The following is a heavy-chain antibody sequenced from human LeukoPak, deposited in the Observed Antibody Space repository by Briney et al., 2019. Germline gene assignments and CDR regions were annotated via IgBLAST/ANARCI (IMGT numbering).Heavy chain of an antibody. J-gene: IGHJ6*03. CDR3: ARGGSPIYYYYMDV. CDR1: GFTFSSYA. Sequence: GGSLRLSCAASGFTFSSYAMHWVRQAPGKGLEWVAVISYDGSNKYYADSVKGRFTISSDNSKNTQYLQNNSMRADETALYYCARGGSPIYYYYMDVWGKGTTVTVSS. V-gene: IGHV3-30*04. D-gene: IGHD2-21*01. CDR2: ISYDGSNK.